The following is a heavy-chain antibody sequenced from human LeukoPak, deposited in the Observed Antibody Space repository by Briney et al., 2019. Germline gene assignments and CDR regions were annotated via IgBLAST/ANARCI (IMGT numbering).Heavy chain of an antibody. V-gene: IGHV3-30-3*01. CDR3: AREVSGYDSSRFDY. D-gene: IGHD3-22*01. CDR2: ISYDGSNK. J-gene: IGHJ4*02. Sequence: GGSLRLSCAASGFTFSSYAMHWVRQAPGKGLEWGAVISYDGSNKYYADSVKGRFTISRDNSKNTLYLQMNSLRAEDTAVYYCAREVSGYDSSRFDYWGQGTLVTVSS. CDR1: GFTFSSYA.